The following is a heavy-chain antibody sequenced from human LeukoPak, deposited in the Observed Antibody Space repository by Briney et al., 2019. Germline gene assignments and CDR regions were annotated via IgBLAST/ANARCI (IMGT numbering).Heavy chain of an antibody. Sequence: GGSLRLSCAASGFTFSSYGMHWVRQAPGKGLEWVAVIWYDGSNKYYADSVKGRFTISRDNSKNTLYLQMNSLRAEDTAVYYCARDPIDGALNYYYGMDVWGQGTTVTVSS. V-gene: IGHV3-33*01. CDR1: GFTFSSYG. CDR2: IWYDGSNK. CDR3: ARDPIDGALNYYYGMDV. D-gene: IGHD5-24*01. J-gene: IGHJ6*02.